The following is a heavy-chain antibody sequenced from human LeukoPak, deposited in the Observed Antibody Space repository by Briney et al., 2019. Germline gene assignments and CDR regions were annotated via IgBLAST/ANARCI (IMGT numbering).Heavy chain of an antibody. CDR3: AKGGHGYDSSGYYLDY. CDR2: ISGGST. CDR1: GFTFSSYA. D-gene: IGHD3-22*01. Sequence: PGGSLRLSCAASGFTFSSYAMSWVRQAPGKGLEWVSGISGGSTYYADSVKGRFTISRDNSKNTLYLQMNSLRAEDTAVYYCAKGGHGYDSSGYYLDYWGQGTLVTVSS. J-gene: IGHJ4*02. V-gene: IGHV3-23*01.